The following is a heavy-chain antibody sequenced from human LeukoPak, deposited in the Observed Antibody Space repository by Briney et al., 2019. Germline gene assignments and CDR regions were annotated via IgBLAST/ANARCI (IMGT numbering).Heavy chain of an antibody. J-gene: IGHJ4*02. V-gene: IGHV3-23*01. CDR1: GFTFSSYA. D-gene: IGHD3-10*01. CDR3: ANYGIWFGELFSSY. CDR2: ISGSGGST. Sequence: GGSLRLSCAASGFTFSSYAMSWVRQAPGKGLEWVSAISGSGGSTYYADSMKGRFTISRDNSKNTLYLQMNSLRAEDTAVYYRANYGIWFGELFSSYWGQGTLVTVSS.